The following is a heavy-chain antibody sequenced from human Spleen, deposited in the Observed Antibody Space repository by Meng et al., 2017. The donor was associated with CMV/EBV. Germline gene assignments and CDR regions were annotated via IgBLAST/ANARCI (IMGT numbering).Heavy chain of an antibody. J-gene: IGHJ4*02. CDR3: ARPAYGDYD. Sequence: VQLQQWGAGLLKPSETLSLTCAVYGGSFSGYYWSWIRQPPGKGLEWMGRIDPSDSYTNYSPSFQGHVTISADKSISTAYLQWSSLKASDTAMYYCARPAYGDYDWGQGTLVTVSS. D-gene: IGHD4-17*01. V-gene: IGHV5-10-1*01. CDR1: GGSFSGYY. CDR2: IDPSDSYT.